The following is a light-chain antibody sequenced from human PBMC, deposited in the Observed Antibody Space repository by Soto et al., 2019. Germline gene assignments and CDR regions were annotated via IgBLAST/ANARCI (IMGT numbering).Light chain of an antibody. V-gene: IGKV1-5*03. Sequence: DIQMTQSPSTLSASVGDRVTFTCRASQNINNWLAWYQQKPGQAPKLLVYKASSLESGVPSSFSGTGSGTEFTLTISSVQPDDFATYFCQQYSSSPITFGQGTRLEIK. CDR3: QQYSSSPIT. CDR2: KAS. CDR1: QNINNW. J-gene: IGKJ5*01.